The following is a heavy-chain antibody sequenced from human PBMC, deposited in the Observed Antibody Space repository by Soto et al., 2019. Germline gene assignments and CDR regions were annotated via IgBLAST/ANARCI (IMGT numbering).Heavy chain of an antibody. D-gene: IGHD3-3*01. Sequence: SETLSLTCTVSGGSISSYYWSWIRQPPGKGLEWIGYIYYSGSTNYNPSLKSRVTISVDTSKNQFSLKLSSVTAADTAVYYCARDLHSTYDFWSGYHPGNWFDPWGQGTLVTVSS. CDR3: ARDLHSTYDFWSGYHPGNWFDP. CDR2: IYYSGST. V-gene: IGHV4-59*01. CDR1: GGSISSYY. J-gene: IGHJ5*02.